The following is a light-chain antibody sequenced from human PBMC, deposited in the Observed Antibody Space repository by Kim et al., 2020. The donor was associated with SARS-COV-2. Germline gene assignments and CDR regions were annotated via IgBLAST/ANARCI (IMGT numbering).Light chain of an antibody. V-gene: IGLV3-19*01. CDR3: TSRDSSGNHWV. CDR1: SLRSYY. J-gene: IGLJ3*02. Sequence: SSELTQDPAVSVALGQTVRITCQGDSLRSYYASWYQQTPGQAPVLVIYGKNNRPSGIPDRFSGSSSGNTASLTITGAQAEDEADYYCTSRDSSGNHWVFG. CDR2: GKN.